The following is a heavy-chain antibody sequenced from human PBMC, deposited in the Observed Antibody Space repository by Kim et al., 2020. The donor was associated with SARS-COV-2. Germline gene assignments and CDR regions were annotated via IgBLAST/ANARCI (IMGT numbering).Heavy chain of an antibody. CDR3: AKEEALTVTTPYDY. D-gene: IGHD4-17*01. Sequence: GGSLRLSCAASGFTFSSYAMSWVRQAPGKGLEWVSAISGSGGSTYYADSVKGRLTISRDNSKNTLYLQMNSLRAEDTAVYYCAKEEALTVTTPYDYWGQGTLVTVS. CDR1: GFTFSSYA. J-gene: IGHJ4*02. V-gene: IGHV3-23*01. CDR2: ISGSGGST.